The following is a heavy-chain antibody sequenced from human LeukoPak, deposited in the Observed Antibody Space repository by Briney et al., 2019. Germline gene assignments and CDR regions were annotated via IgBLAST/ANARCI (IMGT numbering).Heavy chain of an antibody. V-gene: IGHV4-34*01. CDR3: ARNGVYVWGSYRYTLTRFDY. J-gene: IGHJ4*02. Sequence: SETLSLTCAVYGGSFSVYYWSWIRQPPGKGLEWIGEINHSGSTNYNPSLKSRVTISVDTSKNQFSLKLSSVTAADTAVYYCARNGVYVWGSYRYTLTRFDYWGQGTLVTVSS. D-gene: IGHD3-16*02. CDR1: GGSFSVYY. CDR2: INHSGST.